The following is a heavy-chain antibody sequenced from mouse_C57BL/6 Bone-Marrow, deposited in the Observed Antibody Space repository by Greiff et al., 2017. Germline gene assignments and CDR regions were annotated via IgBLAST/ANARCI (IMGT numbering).Heavy chain of an antibody. CDR1: GYTFTSYW. V-gene: IGHV1-53*01. J-gene: IGHJ2*01. Sequence: VQLQQPGTELVKPGASVKLSCKASGYTFTSYWMHWVKQRPGQGLEWIGNINPSNGGTNYNEKFKSKATLTVDKSSSTAYMQLSSLTSEDSAVYYCARPPFTFRGTVVLDYWGQGTTLTVSS. CDR2: INPSNGGT. CDR3: ARPPFTFRGTVVLDY. D-gene: IGHD1-1*01.